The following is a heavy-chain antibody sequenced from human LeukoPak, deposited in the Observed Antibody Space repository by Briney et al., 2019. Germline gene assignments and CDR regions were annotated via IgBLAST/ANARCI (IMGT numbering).Heavy chain of an antibody. CDR2: IYTNGNT. CDR1: GGSISSGSLY. Sequence: SQTLSLTCSVSGGSISSGSLYWTWIRQPAGKGLEWIGRIYTNGNTNYNPSLNSRVTISADTSKNQFSLKLSSVTAADTAVYYCARDPNRRYYGSGTSSPLDYWGQGTLVTVSS. J-gene: IGHJ4*02. V-gene: IGHV4-61*02. CDR3: ARDPNRRYYGSGTSSPLDY. D-gene: IGHD3-10*01.